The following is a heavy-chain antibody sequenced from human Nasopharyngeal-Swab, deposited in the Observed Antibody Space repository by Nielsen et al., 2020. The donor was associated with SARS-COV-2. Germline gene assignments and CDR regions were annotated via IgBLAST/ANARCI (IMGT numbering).Heavy chain of an antibody. CDR3: AKEGATGWFDP. J-gene: IGHJ5*02. CDR1: GGSISGYY. V-gene: IGHV4-4*07. Sequence: GSLRLSCTVSGGSISGYYWSWIRQPAGKGLEWIGRIYVSGITNYNPSLKSRVTMFMDTSKNQFSLKLRSVTAADTAVYYCAKEGATGWFDPWGQGTLVTVSS. CDR2: IYVSGIT.